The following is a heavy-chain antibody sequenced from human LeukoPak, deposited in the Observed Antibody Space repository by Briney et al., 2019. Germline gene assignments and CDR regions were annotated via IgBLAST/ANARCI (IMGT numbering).Heavy chain of an antibody. CDR3: ARGPGGWPGRYYGMDV. D-gene: IGHD6-19*01. Sequence: KPSETLSLTCAVYGGSFSGYYWSWIRQPPGKGLEWIGEINHSGSTNYNPSLKSRVTISVDTSKNQFSLKLSSVTAADTAVYYCARGPGGWPGRYYGMDVWGQGTTVTVSS. J-gene: IGHJ6*02. CDR2: INHSGST. CDR1: GGSFSGYY. V-gene: IGHV4-34*01.